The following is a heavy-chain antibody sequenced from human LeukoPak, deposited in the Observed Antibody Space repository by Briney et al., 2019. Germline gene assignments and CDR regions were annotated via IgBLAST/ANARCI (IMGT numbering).Heavy chain of an antibody. Sequence: PGGSLRLSCSTSGFIFRDYAMTWVRQAPGKGLEWVSVIYSAGNTYYADSVKGRFTISRDNSKNTLYLQMNNLRAEDTAFYYCARLYGSGSYSFDYWGQGTLVTVSS. CDR1: GFIFRDYA. D-gene: IGHD3-10*01. V-gene: IGHV3-53*01. CDR3: ARLYGSGSYSFDY. CDR2: IYSAGNT. J-gene: IGHJ4*02.